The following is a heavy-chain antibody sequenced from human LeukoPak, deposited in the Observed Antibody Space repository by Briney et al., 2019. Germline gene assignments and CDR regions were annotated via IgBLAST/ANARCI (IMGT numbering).Heavy chain of an antibody. Sequence: SGLTLVEPTQTLTLTCTFSGFSLSTSGVGVGWIRQPPGEALEWLALIYWDDDKRYSPSLKNRLTITKDTSKNQVVLTMTNMDPVDTGTYYCAHTVTMVRGVIITGGYYFDHWGQGGLVGVSS. V-gene: IGHV2-5*02. D-gene: IGHD3-10*01. J-gene: IGHJ4*02. CDR1: GFSLSTSGVG. CDR2: IYWDDDK. CDR3: AHTVTMVRGVIITGGYYFDH.